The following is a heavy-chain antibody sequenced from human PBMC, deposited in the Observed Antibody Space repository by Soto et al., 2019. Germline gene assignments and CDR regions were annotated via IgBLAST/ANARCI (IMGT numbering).Heavy chain of an antibody. D-gene: IGHD6-19*01. CDR3: ARIVSTVAGPYGMDV. CDR2: ISAYNGNT. V-gene: IGHV1-18*01. J-gene: IGHJ6*02. Sequence: QVQLVQSGAEVKKPGASVKVSCRASGYTFTSYVISWVRQAPGQGLEWMGWISAYNGNTNFAQKLQGRVTMTADTSTSRAYMELRSLRSDDTAVYYCARIVSTVAGPYGMDVWGQGPTVTVSS. CDR1: GYTFTSYV.